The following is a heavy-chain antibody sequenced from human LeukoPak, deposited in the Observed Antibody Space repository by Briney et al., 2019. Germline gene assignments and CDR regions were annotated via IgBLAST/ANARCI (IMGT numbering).Heavy chain of an antibody. D-gene: IGHD3-10*01. CDR3: ARRYYGDGTDV. CDR2: IYPGDSDT. V-gene: IGHV5-51*01. J-gene: IGHJ6*02. Sequence: GESLKISCKGSGYSFNTYWIGWVRQMPGKGLEWMGIIYPGDSDTRYSPSFQDQVTISADKSITTAYLQWSGLKASDTAMYYCARRYYGDGTDVWGQGTTVTVSS. CDR1: GYSFNTYW.